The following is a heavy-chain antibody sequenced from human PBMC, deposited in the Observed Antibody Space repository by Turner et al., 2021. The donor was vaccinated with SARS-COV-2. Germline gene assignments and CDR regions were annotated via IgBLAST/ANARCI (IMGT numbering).Heavy chain of an antibody. CDR3: ARGGGGNYFYFDY. J-gene: IGHJ4*02. D-gene: IGHD1-26*01. V-gene: IGHV3-30-3*01. CDR2: ISYDGSNK. Sequence: QVQLVESGGGVVQPGRSLTLPCAASGFTFSSYAMHWVRQAPGKGLEWVAVISYDGSNKYYADSVKGRFTISRDNSKNTLYLQMNSLRAEETAVYYCARGGGGNYFYFDYWGQGTLVTVSS. CDR1: GFTFSSYA.